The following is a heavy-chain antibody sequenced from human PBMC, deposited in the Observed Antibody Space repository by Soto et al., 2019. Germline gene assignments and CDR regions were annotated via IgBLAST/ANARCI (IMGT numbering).Heavy chain of an antibody. Sequence: ASVKVSCKASGYTFTHCYIHWVRQAPGQGLEWMGIINPNGGITTYAQKFRAGFSMTRDTSTSTVYLELSSLRSEDSAVYYCATSVNSAMAFDYWGQGALVTVSS. CDR3: ATSVNSAMAFDY. J-gene: IGHJ4*02. V-gene: IGHV1-46*01. CDR1: GYTFTHCY. D-gene: IGHD5-18*01. CDR2: INPNGGIT.